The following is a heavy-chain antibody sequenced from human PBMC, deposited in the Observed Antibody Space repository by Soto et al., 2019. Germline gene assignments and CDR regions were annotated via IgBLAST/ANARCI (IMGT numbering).Heavy chain of an antibody. D-gene: IGHD1-20*01. CDR2: INAGNGNT. CDR1: GYTFTNSG. CDR3: ARGITLPTPLDY. V-gene: IGHV1-3*01. J-gene: IGHJ4*02. Sequence: ASVKVSCKASGYTFTNSGINWMRQAPGQGLEWMGWINAGNGNTKYSQKFQGRVTITRDTSASTAYMELSSLRSEDTAVYYCARGITLPTPLDYWGQGTLVTVSS.